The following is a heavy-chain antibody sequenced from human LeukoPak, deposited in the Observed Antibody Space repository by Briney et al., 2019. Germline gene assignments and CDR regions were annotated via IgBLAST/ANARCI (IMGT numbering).Heavy chain of an antibody. D-gene: IGHD4-17*01. CDR2: VNGRGIST. Sequence: GGSLRLSCAASGFTFSNSAMNWVRQAPGKGLEWVSAVNGRGISTYYAESVKGRFTISRDNSKNTLYLRMKSLRAEDTATYYCAKESTVTPGNVNWFDPWGQGTLVTVSS. CDR3: AKESTVTPGNVNWFDP. J-gene: IGHJ5*02. CDR1: GFTFSNSA. V-gene: IGHV3-23*01.